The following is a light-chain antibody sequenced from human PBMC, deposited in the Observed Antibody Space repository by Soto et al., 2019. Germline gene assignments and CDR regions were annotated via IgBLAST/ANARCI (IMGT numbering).Light chain of an antibody. Sequence: DIQMTQSPSSLSASVGDRVTITCGASQGINNNLAWYQQKPGKVPKVLIYAASTLQSWVPSRFSGSGSGTEFTLPISSLQPEDVATYYCQKYNSAPLTFGGGTKVEIK. CDR1: QGINNN. J-gene: IGKJ4*01. CDR2: AAS. V-gene: IGKV1-27*01. CDR3: QKYNSAPLT.